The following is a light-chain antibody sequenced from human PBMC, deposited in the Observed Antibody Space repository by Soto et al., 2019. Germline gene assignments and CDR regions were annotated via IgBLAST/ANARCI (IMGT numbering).Light chain of an antibody. CDR2: SNI. J-gene: IGLJ3*02. CDR3: QSFDNKPHVL. CDR1: GSNIGAGYD. V-gene: IGLV1-40*01. Sequence: QSVLTQPPSVSGAPGQRVTISCTGSGSNIGAGYDVHWYQLVSGTAPRLLIYSNINRPSGVPDRFSGSRSGASASLAITGLQAEDEAKYYCQSFDNKPHVLFGGGTKL.